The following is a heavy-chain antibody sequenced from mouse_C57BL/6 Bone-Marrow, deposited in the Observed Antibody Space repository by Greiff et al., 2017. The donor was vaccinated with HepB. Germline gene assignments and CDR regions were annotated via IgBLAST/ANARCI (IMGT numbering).Heavy chain of an antibody. D-gene: IGHD2-4*01. CDR2: IWRGGST. CDR3: ALGLRRGGAMDY. CDR1: GFSLTSYG. J-gene: IGHJ4*01. V-gene: IGHV2-5*01. Sequence: VMLVESGPGLVQPSQSLSITCTVSGFSLTSYGVHWVRQSPGKGLEWLGVIWRGGSTDYNAAFMSRLSITKDNSKSQVFFKMNSLQADDTAIYYCALGLRRGGAMDYWGQGTSVTVSS.